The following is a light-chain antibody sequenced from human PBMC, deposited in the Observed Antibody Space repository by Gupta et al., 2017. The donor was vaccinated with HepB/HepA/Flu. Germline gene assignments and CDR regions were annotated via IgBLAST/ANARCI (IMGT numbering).Light chain of an antibody. V-gene: IGLV1-47*02. CDR2: NDD. J-gene: IGLJ1*01. Sequence: QPVLPQPPSASGTPGQRVAISCSGSSSNVGRDNVYWYRQLPGTAPKLLIYNDDRRPPGVPDRFSGSKAGTSASLAISGLRSEDEADYYCAAWDNSLSAYVFGTGTWVTV. CDR1: SSNVGRDN. CDR3: AAWDNSLSAYV.